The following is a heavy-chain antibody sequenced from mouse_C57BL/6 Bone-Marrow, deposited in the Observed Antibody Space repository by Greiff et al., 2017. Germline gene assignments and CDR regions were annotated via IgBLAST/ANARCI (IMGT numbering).Heavy chain of an antibody. D-gene: IGHD1-1*01. Sequence: EVQLVESGAELVRPGASVKLSCTASGFNIKDDYMHWVKQRPEQGLEWIGWIDPENGATEYASKFQGKATITADRSSNTAYLQLSSLTSEDTAVYYCTSRITTVVEDWYFDVWGTGTTVTVSS. J-gene: IGHJ1*03. CDR3: TSRITTVVEDWYFDV. V-gene: IGHV14-4*01. CDR1: GFNIKDDY. CDR2: IDPENGAT.